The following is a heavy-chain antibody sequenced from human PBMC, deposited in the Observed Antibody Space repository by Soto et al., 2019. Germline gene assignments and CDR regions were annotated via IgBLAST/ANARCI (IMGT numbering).Heavy chain of an antibody. CDR1: GGSISSGDYY. V-gene: IGHV4-30-4*01. D-gene: IGHD5-18*01. CDR3: AREDTAMVRPFDY. CDR2: IYYSGST. J-gene: IGHJ4*02. Sequence: PSETLSLTCTVSGGSISSGDYYWSWIRQPPGKGLEWIGYIYYSGSTYYNPSLKSRVTISVDTSKNQFSLKLSSVTAADTAVYYCAREDTAMVRPFDYWGRGTLVTVSS.